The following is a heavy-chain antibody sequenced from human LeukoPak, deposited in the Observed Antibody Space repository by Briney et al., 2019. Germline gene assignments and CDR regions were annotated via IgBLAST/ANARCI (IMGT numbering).Heavy chain of an antibody. V-gene: IGHV1-69*04. CDR1: GGTFSIYA. CDR3: ARDTLTTVTTN. CDR2: IIPILGIA. Sequence: GASVKVSCKASGGTFSIYAISWVRQAPGQGLEWMGRIIPILGIANYAQKFQGRVTITADKSTSTAYMELSSLRSEDTAVYYCARDTLTTVTTNWGQGTLVTVSS. J-gene: IGHJ4*02. D-gene: IGHD4-17*01.